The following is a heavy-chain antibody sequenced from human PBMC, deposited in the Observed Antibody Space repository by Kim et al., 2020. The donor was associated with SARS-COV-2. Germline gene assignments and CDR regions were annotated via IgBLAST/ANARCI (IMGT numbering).Heavy chain of an antibody. D-gene: IGHD4-17*01. Sequence: SETLSLTCTVSGGSISSYYWSWIRQPPGKGLEWIGYIYYSGSTNYNPSLKSRVTISVDTSKNQFSLKLSSVTAADTAVYYCARGGLYGDDDGFDYWGQGTLVTVSS. CDR3: ARGGLYGDDDGFDY. V-gene: IGHV4-59*13. CDR2: IYYSGST. J-gene: IGHJ4*02. CDR1: GGSISSYY.